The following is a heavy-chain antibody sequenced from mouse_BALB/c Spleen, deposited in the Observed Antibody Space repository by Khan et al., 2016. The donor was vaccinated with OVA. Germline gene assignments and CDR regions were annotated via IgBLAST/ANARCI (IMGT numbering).Heavy chain of an antibody. J-gene: IGHJ2*01. Sequence: QVQLMQSGAELVQPGASVKLSCKASGYTFTSYCMYWVQQRPGKGLEWIGKINPSNGGANFNEKFKTKATLTVDKSYSAAYMQLSSLTSEDSAVYYCARCCNFGTDYWGQGTTLTVSS. CDR2: INPSNGGA. D-gene: IGHD2-1*01. CDR1: GYTFTSYC. CDR3: ARCCNFGTDY. V-gene: IGHV1-53*01.